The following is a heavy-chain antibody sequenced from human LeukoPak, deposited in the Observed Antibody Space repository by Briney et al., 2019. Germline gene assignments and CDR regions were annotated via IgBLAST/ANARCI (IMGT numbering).Heavy chain of an antibody. Sequence: HTGRSLRLSCAASGFTFSNYGMHWVRQAPGKGLEWVAVIYDDGSKEYFADSVKGRFTISRDNSKNTVLLQMNSLRAEDTAVFYCARDFKSGYVDSWGQGPLVTVSS. J-gene: IGHJ4*02. D-gene: IGHD3-3*01. CDR3: ARDFKSGYVDS. CDR1: GFTFSNYG. V-gene: IGHV3-33*01. CDR2: IYDDGSKE.